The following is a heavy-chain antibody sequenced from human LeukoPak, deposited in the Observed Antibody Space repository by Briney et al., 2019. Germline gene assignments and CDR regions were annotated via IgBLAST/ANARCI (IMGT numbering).Heavy chain of an antibody. J-gene: IGHJ4*02. CDR1: GGTFSSYA. Sequence: SVKVSCKASGGTFSSYAISWVRQAPGQGLEWMGGIIPIFGTANYAQKFQGGVTITADKSTSTAYMELSSLRSEDTAVYYCARFRGSYSTYYFDYWGQGTLVTVSS. D-gene: IGHD1-26*01. CDR2: IIPIFGTA. V-gene: IGHV1-69*06. CDR3: ARFRGSYSTYYFDY.